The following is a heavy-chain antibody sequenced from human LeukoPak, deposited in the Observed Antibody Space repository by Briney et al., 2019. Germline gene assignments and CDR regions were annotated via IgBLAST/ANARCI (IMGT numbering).Heavy chain of an antibody. J-gene: IGHJ3*02. CDR3: ARAIKQGYYYDSSGYAFDI. V-gene: IGHV4-34*01. CDR2: INHSGST. Sequence: SETLSLTCAVYGGSFSGYYWSWIRQPPGKGLEWIGEINHSGSTNYNPSLKSRVTISVDTSKNQFSLKLSSVTAADTAVYYCARAIKQGYYYDSSGYAFDIWGQGTMVTVSS. CDR1: GGSFSGYY. D-gene: IGHD3-22*01.